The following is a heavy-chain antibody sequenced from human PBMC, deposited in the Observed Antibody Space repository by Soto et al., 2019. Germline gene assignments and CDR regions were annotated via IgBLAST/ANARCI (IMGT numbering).Heavy chain of an antibody. Sequence: PGGSLRRSWAASGFTFSNYAMSWVRQAPGKGLEWVSSITGSGDYTYYADSVKGRFTISRDNSKNTLYLQMNSLRAEDTAVYYCAKARYYDSTGYLYYFDYWGQGTLVTVSS. CDR3: AKARYYDSTGYLYYFDY. V-gene: IGHV3-23*01. J-gene: IGHJ4*02. CDR1: GFTFSNYA. CDR2: ITGSGDYT. D-gene: IGHD3-22*01.